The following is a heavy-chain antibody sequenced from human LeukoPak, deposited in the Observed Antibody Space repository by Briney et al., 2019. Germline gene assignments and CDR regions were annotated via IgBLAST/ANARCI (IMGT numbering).Heavy chain of an antibody. J-gene: IGHJ4*02. CDR3: ARVVPVGGTDY. D-gene: IGHD6-13*01. CDR1: GYYISSGYY. CDR2: IFHRGEP. V-gene: IGHV4-38-2*01. Sequence: SETLSLICAVSGYYISSGYYWGWVRQPPGKGLEWIGAIFHRGEPYYTPSSKSRVTISVDTSKNHSSLTLSSVTAADTAVYYCARVVPVGGTDYWGRGTLVTVSS.